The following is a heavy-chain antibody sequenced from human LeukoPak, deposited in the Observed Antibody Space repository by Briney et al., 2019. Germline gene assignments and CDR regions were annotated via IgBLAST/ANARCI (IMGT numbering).Heavy chain of an antibody. D-gene: IGHD6-19*01. Sequence: ASVKVSCKASGYTFTGYYMHWVRQAPGQGLEWMGWINPNSGGTNYAQKFQGRVTMTRDTSISTAYMELSRLRSDDTAVYYCARVLPLAGTYYYGMDVWGQGTTVTVSS. CDR1: GYTFTGYY. CDR3: ARVLPLAGTYYYGMDV. CDR2: INPNSGGT. J-gene: IGHJ6*02. V-gene: IGHV1-2*02.